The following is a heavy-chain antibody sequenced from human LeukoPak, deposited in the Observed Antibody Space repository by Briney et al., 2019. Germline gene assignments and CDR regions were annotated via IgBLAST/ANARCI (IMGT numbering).Heavy chain of an antibody. J-gene: IGHJ5*02. CDR2: IYTSGST. CDR3: ARGNYDFWSAKGGWFDP. V-gene: IGHV4-4*09. D-gene: IGHD3-3*01. Sequence: NSSETLPLTCTVSGGSISSYYWSWIRQPPGKGLEWIGYIYTSGSTNYNPSLKSRVTISVDTSKNQFSLKLSSVTAADTAVYYCARGNYDFWSAKGGWFDPWGQGTLVTVSS. CDR1: GGSISSYY.